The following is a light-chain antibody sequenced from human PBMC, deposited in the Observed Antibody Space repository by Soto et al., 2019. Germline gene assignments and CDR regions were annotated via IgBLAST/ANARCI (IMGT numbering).Light chain of an antibody. V-gene: IGKV3-15*01. Sequence: EVVMTQSPATLSVSPGERATLSCRASQTVGKNYLAWYQQKPGQAPRLLIYGISARATGIPDRFSGSGSGTEFTLTINSLQSEDFAVYYCQQYTNWPITFGQGTRLEIK. CDR2: GIS. CDR1: QTVGKN. J-gene: IGKJ5*01. CDR3: QQYTNWPIT.